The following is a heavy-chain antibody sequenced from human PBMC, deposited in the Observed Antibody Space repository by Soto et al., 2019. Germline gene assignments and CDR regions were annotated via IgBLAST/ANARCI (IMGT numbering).Heavy chain of an antibody. V-gene: IGHV4-34*01. Sequence: QVKLQQWGAGLLKPSETLSLTCAVYGGSFSGYYWSWIRQPPGKGLEWIGEINHSGSTNYNPSLKSRVTISVDTSKNQFSLKLSSVTAADTAVYYCARGGVVPAALNWFDPWGQGTLVTVSS. CDR2: INHSGST. D-gene: IGHD2-2*01. CDR3: ARGGVVPAALNWFDP. CDR1: GGSFSGYY. J-gene: IGHJ5*02.